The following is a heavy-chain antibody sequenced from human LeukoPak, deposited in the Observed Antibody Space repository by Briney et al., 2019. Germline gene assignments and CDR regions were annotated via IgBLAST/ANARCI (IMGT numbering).Heavy chain of an antibody. J-gene: IGHJ4*02. CDR3: AKGVAAGYCSGGSCPTYYFDY. D-gene: IGHD2-15*01. V-gene: IGHV3-30*18. Sequence: GGSLRLSCAASGFTFSSYGMHWVRQAPGKGLEWVAVISYDGSNKYYADSVEGRFTISRDNSKNTLYLQMNSLRAEDTAVYYCAKGVAAGYCSGGSCPTYYFDYWGQGTLVTVSS. CDR1: GFTFSSYG. CDR2: ISYDGSNK.